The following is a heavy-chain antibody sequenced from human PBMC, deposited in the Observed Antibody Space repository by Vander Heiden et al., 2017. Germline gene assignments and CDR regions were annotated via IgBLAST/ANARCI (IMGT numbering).Heavy chain of an antibody. CDR3: AKEMTTVVTSGGVFEY. CDR2: ISYHGSHK. D-gene: IGHD4-17*01. Sequence: VQLVESGGGGVQPGRSLRRSCAAVGFIFSTYGMNWVRQAPGKGLEWVAVISYHGSHKYYADSVKGRFTISRDNSKNTLYLQMNSLRAEDTAVYYCAKEMTTVVTSGGVFEYWGQGTLVTVSS. J-gene: IGHJ4*02. V-gene: IGHV3-30*18. CDR1: GFIFSTYG.